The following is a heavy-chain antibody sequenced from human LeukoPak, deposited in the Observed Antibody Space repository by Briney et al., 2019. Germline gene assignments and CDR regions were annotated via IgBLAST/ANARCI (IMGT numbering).Heavy chain of an antibody. D-gene: IGHD6-6*01. CDR3: ARADSNIAARRIGFDY. J-gene: IGHJ4*02. V-gene: IGHV3-21*01. CDR1: GFTFSSYS. Sequence: PGGSLRLSCAASGFTFSSYSMNWVRQAPGKGLEWVSSISGSSSYIYYADSVKGRFTISRDNAKYSLYLQMNSLRAGDTALYYCARADSNIAARRIGFDYWGQGTLVTVSS. CDR2: ISGSSSYI.